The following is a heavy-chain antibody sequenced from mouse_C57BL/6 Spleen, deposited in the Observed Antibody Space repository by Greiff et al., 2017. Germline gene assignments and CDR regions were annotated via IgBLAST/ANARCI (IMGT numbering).Heavy chain of an antibody. J-gene: IGHJ3*01. D-gene: IGHD4-1*01. Sequence: EVKLVESGEGLVKPGGSLKLSCAASGFTFSSYAMSWVRQTPEKRLEWVAYISSGGDYIYYADTVKGRFTISRDNARNTLYLQMSSLKSEDTAMYYCTRVTGTGFAYWGQGTLVTVSA. CDR2: ISSGGDYI. CDR3: TRVTGTGFAY. V-gene: IGHV5-9-1*02. CDR1: GFTFSSYA.